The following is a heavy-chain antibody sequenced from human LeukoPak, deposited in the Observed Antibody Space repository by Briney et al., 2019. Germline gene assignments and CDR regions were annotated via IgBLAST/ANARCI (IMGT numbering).Heavy chain of an antibody. CDR3: ARAKGTYYYDSSGYYHYYYYYGMDV. D-gene: IGHD3-22*01. CDR1: GGSFSGYY. V-gene: IGHV4-34*01. J-gene: IGHJ6*02. Sequence: SETLSLTCAVYGGSFSGYYWSWIRQPPGKGLEWIGEINHSGRTNYNPSLKSRVTISADTSKNQFSLKLSSVTAADTAVYYCARAKGTYYYDSSGYYHYYYYYGMDVWGQGTTVTVSS. CDR2: INHSGRT.